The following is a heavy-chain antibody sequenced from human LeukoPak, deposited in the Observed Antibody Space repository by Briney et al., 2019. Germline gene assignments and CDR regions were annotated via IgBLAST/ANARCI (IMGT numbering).Heavy chain of an antibody. CDR2: FDPEDGET. V-gene: IGHV1-24*01. J-gene: IGHJ5*02. Sequence: ASVKVSCTASGGTFSSYAISWVRQAPGQGLEWMGGFDPEDGETIYAQKFQGRVTMTEDTSTDTAYMELSSLRSEDTAVYYCATDHGRAWFDPWGQGTLVTVSS. CDR3: ATDHGRAWFDP. CDR1: GGTFSSYA.